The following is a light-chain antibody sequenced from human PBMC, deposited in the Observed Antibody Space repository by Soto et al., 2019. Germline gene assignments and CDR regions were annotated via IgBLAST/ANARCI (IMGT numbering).Light chain of an antibody. CDR3: QHYNSYSRA. CDR1: KNTSDW. V-gene: IGKV1-5*01. J-gene: IGKJ1*01. CDR2: DAS. Sequence: DIQMTQSPSTLSASVGDIVLITCGASKNTSDWLAWYQQKPGQAPKLLIYDASTLESGVPGRFSGSGVGTHFTLTISGLQPEDFATYHCQHYNSYSRAFGQGTKVDIK.